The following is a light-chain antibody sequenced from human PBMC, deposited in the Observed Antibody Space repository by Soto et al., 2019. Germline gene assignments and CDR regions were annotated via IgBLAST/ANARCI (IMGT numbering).Light chain of an antibody. CDR3: GSWDSRLSAYV. Sequence: QSVLTQPPSVSAASGQKVTISCSGSSSNIGGNSVSWYQQLPGTAPKLLIYDDNKRPSGIPDRFSGSKSGTSATLGITGSQAGAEADYYCGSWDSRLSAYVFGPGTKVTVL. CDR1: SSNIGGNS. V-gene: IGLV1-51*01. CDR2: DDN. J-gene: IGLJ1*01.